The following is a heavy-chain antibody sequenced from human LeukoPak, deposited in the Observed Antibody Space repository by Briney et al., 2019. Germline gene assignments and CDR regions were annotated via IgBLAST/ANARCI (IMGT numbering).Heavy chain of an antibody. D-gene: IGHD6-13*01. CDR3: ARSRYSSSFDY. CDR1: GFTVSSNY. Sequence: GGSLRLSCAASGFTVSSNYMSWVRQAPGKGLEWVSVIYSGGSTYYADSVKGRFTISRDNSKNTLYLQMNNLRAEDTAVYYCARSRYSSSFDYWGQGTLVTVSS. CDR2: IYSGGST. V-gene: IGHV3-66*01. J-gene: IGHJ4*02.